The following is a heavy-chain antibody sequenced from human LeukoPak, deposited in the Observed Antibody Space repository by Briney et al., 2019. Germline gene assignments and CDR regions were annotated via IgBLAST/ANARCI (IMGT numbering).Heavy chain of an antibody. V-gene: IGHV4-61*02. Sequence: SETLSLTCTVSGGSISSGSYYWSWIRQPAGKGLEWIGRIYTSGSTNYNPSLKSRVTISVDTSKNQFSLKLSSVTAADTAVYYCARGSRGYYYDSSPDYWGQGTLVTVSS. CDR3: ARGSRGYYYDSSPDY. D-gene: IGHD3-22*01. CDR2: IYTSGST. CDR1: GGSISSGSYY. J-gene: IGHJ4*02.